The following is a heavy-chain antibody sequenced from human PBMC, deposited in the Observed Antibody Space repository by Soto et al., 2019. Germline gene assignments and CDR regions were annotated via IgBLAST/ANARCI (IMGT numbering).Heavy chain of an antibody. CDR2: IIPIFGAA. V-gene: IGHV1-69*13. CDR1: GGTFSSYA. CDR3: AKYYYDSSGYYSDYYYGMDV. J-gene: IGHJ6*02. D-gene: IGHD3-22*01. Sequence: GASVKVSCKASGGTFSSYAISWVRQAPGQGLEWMGGIIPIFGAANYAQKFQSRVTITADESTSTAYMELSSLRSEDTAVYYCAKYYYDSSGYYSDYYYGMDVWRQGTTVTVSS.